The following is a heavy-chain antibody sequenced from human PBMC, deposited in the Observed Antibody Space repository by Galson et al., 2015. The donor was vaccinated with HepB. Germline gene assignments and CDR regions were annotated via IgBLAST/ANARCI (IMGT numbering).Heavy chain of an antibody. CDR1: GYTFTSYG. V-gene: IGHV1-18*01. D-gene: IGHD3-22*01. CDR2: ISAYNGNT. CDR3: ARNDYYDSSGSVYGMDV. Sequence: SVKVSCKASGYTFTSYGISWVRQAPGQGLEWMGWISAYNGNTNYAQKLQGRVTMTTDTSTSTAYMELRSLRSDDTAVYYCARNDYYDSSGSVYGMDVWGQGTTVTVSS. J-gene: IGHJ6*02.